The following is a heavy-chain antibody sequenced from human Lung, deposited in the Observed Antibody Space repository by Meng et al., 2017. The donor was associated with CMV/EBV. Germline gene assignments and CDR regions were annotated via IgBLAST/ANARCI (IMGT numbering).Heavy chain of an antibody. CDR1: GGSIGSGGYY. CDR2: IYYTGST. D-gene: IGHD5-24*01. Sequence: QWKRQESGPGLVKPSQTLSLTCTVSGGSIGSGGYYWSWIRQHPGKGLEWIGYIYYTGSTFYNPSLKSRVTISVDTSKNQFSLKLIPATAADTAVYYCAREAGRDGYATPKFDYWGQGTLVTVSS. V-gene: IGHV4-31*03. J-gene: IGHJ4*02. CDR3: AREAGRDGYATPKFDY.